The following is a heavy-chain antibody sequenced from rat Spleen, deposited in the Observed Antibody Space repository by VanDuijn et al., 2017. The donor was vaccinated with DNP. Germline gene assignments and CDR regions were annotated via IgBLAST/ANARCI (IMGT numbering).Heavy chain of an antibody. CDR3: TPRLTTEGILDY. Sequence: EVQLVESGGGLVQPGRSLKLSCAASGFTFSDYNMAWVRQAPKKGLEWVATIIYDGCRTYYRDSVKGRFTISRDNAKSTLYLQMDSLRSEDTATYYCTPRLTTEGILDYWGQGVMVTVSS. V-gene: IGHV5S10*01. J-gene: IGHJ2*01. D-gene: IGHD1-11*01. CDR2: IIYDGCRT. CDR1: GFTFSDYN.